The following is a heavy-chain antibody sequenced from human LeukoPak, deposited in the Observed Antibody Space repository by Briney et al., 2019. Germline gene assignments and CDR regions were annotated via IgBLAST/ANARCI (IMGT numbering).Heavy chain of an antibody. CDR2: INPSGGST. D-gene: IGHD6-19*01. CDR1: GYTFTSYY. J-gene: IGHJ6*02. CDR3: ARLRKALAVAGSSDYYYGMDV. Sequence: GASVKVSCKASGYTFTSYYMHWVRQAPGQGLEWMGIINPSGGSTSYAQKFQGRVAMTRDTSTSTVYMELSSLRSDDTAVYYCARLRKALAVAGSSDYYYGMDVWGQGTTVTVSS. V-gene: IGHV1-46*01.